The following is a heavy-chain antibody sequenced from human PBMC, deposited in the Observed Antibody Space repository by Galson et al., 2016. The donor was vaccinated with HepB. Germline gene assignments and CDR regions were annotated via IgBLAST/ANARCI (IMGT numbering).Heavy chain of an antibody. D-gene: IGHD2-8*02. V-gene: IGHV3-53*01. CDR3: ARTSYRECTGSRCVNFRYYYYYMDV. Sequence: SLRLSCAASDFTVSNYYMSWVRQAPGKGLEWVSVIFFGGTTYYADSVEGRFTISRDDSMNTLYLQMNSLTAEDTAVYFCARTSYRECTGSRCVNFRYYYYYMDVWGKGTTVTVSS. CDR1: DFTVSNYY. CDR2: IFFGGTT. J-gene: IGHJ6*03.